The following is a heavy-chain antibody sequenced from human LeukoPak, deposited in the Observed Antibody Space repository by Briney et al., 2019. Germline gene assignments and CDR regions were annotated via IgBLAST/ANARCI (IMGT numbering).Heavy chain of an antibody. Sequence: GGSLRLSCEASGFTSSGSAMHWVRQASGKGLEWVGRIRSKANSYASAYAASVKGRFTISRDDSKNTAYLQMNSLKTEDTAVYYCTGRSGYYSYYYGMDVWGQGTMVTVSS. CDR3: TGRSGYYSYYYGMDV. J-gene: IGHJ6*02. CDR2: IRSKANSYAS. CDR1: GFTSSGSA. V-gene: IGHV3-73*01. D-gene: IGHD3-3*01.